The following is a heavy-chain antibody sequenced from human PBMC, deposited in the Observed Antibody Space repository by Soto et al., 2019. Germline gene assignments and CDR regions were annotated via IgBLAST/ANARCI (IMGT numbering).Heavy chain of an antibody. Sequence: SETLSLTCAVYGGSFSGYYWSWIRQPPGKEQEWLGEINHSGSTNYNPSLNSRVTISLDTSKNEFSLKLSSVTAADTAVYYCARRSYYQDTSRYQRGNWFDTWDPETLVAVSS. CDR3: ARRSYYQDTSRYQRGNWFDT. CDR2: INHSGST. CDR1: GGSFSGYY. D-gene: IGHD3-22*01. V-gene: IGHV4-34*01. J-gene: IGHJ5*02.